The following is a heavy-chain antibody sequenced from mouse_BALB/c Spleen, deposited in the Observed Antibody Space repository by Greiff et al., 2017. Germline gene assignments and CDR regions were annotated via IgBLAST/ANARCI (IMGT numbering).Heavy chain of an antibody. Sequence: VKLVESGAELVRPGVSVKISCKGSGYTFTDYAMHWVKQSHAKSLEWIGVISTYYGDASYNQKFKGKATMTVDKSSSTAYMELARLTSEDSAIYYCARSPYYGNFLRPHFDYWGQGTTLTVSS. D-gene: IGHD2-10*01. CDR2: ISTYYGDA. CDR1: GYTFTDYA. CDR3: ARSPYYGNFLRPHFDY. J-gene: IGHJ2*01. V-gene: IGHV1S137*01.